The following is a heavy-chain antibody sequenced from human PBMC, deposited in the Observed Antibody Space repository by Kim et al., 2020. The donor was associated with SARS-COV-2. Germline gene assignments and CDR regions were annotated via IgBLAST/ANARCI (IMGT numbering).Heavy chain of an antibody. CDR3: ARLGTITVSWFDP. Sequence: SETLSLTCTVSGGSISDYYWSWIRQPPGKRLEWIGFINHSGSTNYNRSLRSRVSMSVDTSKNQFSLKLTSVTAADTAVYFCARLGTITVSWFDPWGPGTL. V-gene: IGHV4-59*08. J-gene: IGHJ5*02. CDR2: INHSGST. CDR1: GGSISDYY. D-gene: IGHD5-12*01.